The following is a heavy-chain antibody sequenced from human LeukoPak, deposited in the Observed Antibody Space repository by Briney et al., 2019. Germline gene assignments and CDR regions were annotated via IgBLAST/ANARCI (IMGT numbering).Heavy chain of an antibody. CDR3: ARLVAPRYFDC. Sequence: GRSLRLSRAASGFSFSSHTMNWVRQAPGKGLEWLSYISSGGSAKNYADSVKGRFTISRDNAENSLYLQMNSLRDDDTDIYYCARLVAPRYFDCWGQGTLVTVAS. V-gene: IGHV3-48*02. CDR1: GFSFSSHT. D-gene: IGHD5-12*01. J-gene: IGHJ4*02. CDR2: ISSGGSAK.